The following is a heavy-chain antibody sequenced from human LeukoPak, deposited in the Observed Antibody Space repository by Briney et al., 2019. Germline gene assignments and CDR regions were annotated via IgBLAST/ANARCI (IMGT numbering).Heavy chain of an antibody. CDR1: GYSISSGYY. J-gene: IGHJ5*02. Sequence: SETLSLTCTVSGYSISSGYYWGWIRQPPGKGLEWIGSIYHSGSTYYNPSLKSRVTISVDTSKNQFSLKLSSVTAADTAVYYCARDSLTRWFDPWGQGTLVTVSS. CDR2: IYHSGST. D-gene: IGHD4-23*01. CDR3: ARDSLTRWFDP. V-gene: IGHV4-38-2*02.